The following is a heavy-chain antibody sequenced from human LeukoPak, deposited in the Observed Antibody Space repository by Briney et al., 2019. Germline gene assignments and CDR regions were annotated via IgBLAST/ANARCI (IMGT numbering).Heavy chain of an antibody. D-gene: IGHD6-19*01. J-gene: IGHJ4*02. CDR1: GGSVSSGYYH. V-gene: IGHV4-61*01. CDR3: ARFKSSDWCYFDS. CDR2: MYSSGSTSY. Sequence: SETLSLTCTVSGGSVSSGYYHWSWIRQPPGKGLEWIGYMYSSGSTSYSYNPSLKSRVTISVDTSKNQFSLRLSSVTAADTAVYICARFKSSDWCYFDSWGQGTLVTVSS.